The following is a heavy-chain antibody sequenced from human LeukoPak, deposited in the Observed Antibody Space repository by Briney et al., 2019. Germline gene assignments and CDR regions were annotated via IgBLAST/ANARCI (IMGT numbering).Heavy chain of an antibody. CDR1: GYTFTSYY. J-gene: IGHJ4*02. D-gene: IGHD4-17*01. CDR3: ARDPLHYGDYVDWDY. V-gene: IGHV1-46*01. CDR2: INPSGGST. Sequence: GASVKVSCKASGYTFTSYYMHWVRQAPGQGLEWMGIINPSGGSTTYAQKFQGRVTMTRDMSTNTVYMELSSLRSEDTAVYYCARDPLHYGDYVDWDYWGQGTLVTVSS.